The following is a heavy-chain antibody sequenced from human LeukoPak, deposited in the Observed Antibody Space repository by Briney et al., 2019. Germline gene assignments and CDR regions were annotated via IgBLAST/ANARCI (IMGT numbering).Heavy chain of an antibody. CDR3: AKEYRVVVPATYYYYYYMDV. D-gene: IGHD2-15*01. CDR1: GFTFSTYG. J-gene: IGHJ6*03. CDR2: ISYDGSNK. Sequence: GGSLRLSCAASGFTFSTYGMHWVRQAPGKGLEWVAVISYDGSNKYYADSVKGRFTISRENSKNTMYLQMNSLRAEDTAVYYCAKEYRVVVPATYYYYYYMDVWGKGTTVTVSS. V-gene: IGHV3-30*18.